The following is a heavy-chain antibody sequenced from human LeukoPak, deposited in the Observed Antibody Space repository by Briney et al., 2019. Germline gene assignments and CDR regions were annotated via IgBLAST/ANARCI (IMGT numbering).Heavy chain of an antibody. V-gene: IGHV3-23*01. CDR3: AKERDYGLADY. CDR1: GFISNKHA. Sequence: PGGSLRLSCAASGFISNKHAMSWVRQAPGKGLEWVSGLSGSGGSTDYADSVKGRFTVSRDNSKNTLFLQMNSLRAEDTAIYYCAKERDYGLADYWGQGTLVTVSS. CDR2: LSGSGGST. J-gene: IGHJ4*02. D-gene: IGHD4/OR15-4a*01.